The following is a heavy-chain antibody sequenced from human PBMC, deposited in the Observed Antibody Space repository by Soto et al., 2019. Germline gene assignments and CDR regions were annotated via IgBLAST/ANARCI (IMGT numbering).Heavy chain of an antibody. CDR2: MNPNSGNT. V-gene: IGHV1-8*01. J-gene: IGHJ4*02. CDR1: GYTFTSYD. D-gene: IGHD4-17*01. CDR3: ARDPEWEALSWPRFDGDYIHFDY. Sequence: ASVKVSCKASGYTFTSYDINWVRQATGQGLEWMGWMNPNSGNTGYAQKFQGRVTMTRNTSISTAYMELSSLRSDDTAVYYCARDPEWEALSWPRFDGDYIHFDYWGQGTLVTVS.